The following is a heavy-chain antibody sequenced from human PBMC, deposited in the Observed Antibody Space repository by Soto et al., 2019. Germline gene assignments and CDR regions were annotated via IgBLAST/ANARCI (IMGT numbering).Heavy chain of an antibody. CDR3: ARGRRVATTYYYYYGMDV. V-gene: IGHV3-30-3*01. J-gene: IGHJ6*02. CDR2: ISYDGSNK. D-gene: IGHD5-12*01. CDR1: GFTFSSYA. Sequence: PGGSLRLSCAASGFTFSSYAMHWVRQAPGKGLEWVAVISYDGSNKYYADSVKGRFTISRDNSKNTLYLQMNSLRAEDTAVYYCARGRRVATTYYYYYGMDVWGQGTTVTVSS.